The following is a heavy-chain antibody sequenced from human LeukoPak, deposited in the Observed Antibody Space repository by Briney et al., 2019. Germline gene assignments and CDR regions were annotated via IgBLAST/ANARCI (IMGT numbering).Heavy chain of an antibody. Sequence: SETLSLTCAVYGGSFSGYYWSWIRQPPGKGLEWIGEINHSGSTNYNPSLKSRVTISVDTSKNQFSLNLSSVTAADTAVYYCARLEDYYDGSGYYYHWGQGTLVTVSS. CDR3: ARLEDYYDGSGYYYH. CDR1: GGSFSGYY. J-gene: IGHJ4*02. CDR2: INHSGST. V-gene: IGHV4-34*01. D-gene: IGHD3-22*01.